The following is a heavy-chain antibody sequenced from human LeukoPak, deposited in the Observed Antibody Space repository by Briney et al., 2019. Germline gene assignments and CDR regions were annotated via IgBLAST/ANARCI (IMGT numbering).Heavy chain of an antibody. CDR1: GGSFSGYY. V-gene: IGHV4-34*01. J-gene: IGHJ6*02. Sequence: SETLSLTCAVSGGSFSGYYWSWIRQPPGKGLEWIGEINHSGSTNYNPSLKSRVTISVDTSKNQFSLKLSSVTAADTAVYYCARGRIAARSGRNYYYYGMDVWGQGTTVTVSS. CDR3: ARGRIAARSGRNYYYYGMDV. CDR2: INHSGST. D-gene: IGHD6-6*01.